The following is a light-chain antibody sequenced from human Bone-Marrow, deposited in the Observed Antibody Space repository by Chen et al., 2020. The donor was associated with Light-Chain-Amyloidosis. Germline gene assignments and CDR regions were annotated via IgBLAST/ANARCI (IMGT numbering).Light chain of an antibody. CDR2: EVT. J-gene: IGLJ1*01. CDR1: SSDVGGDNH. CDR3: SSYTITNTLV. V-gene: IGLV2-14*01. Sequence: QSALTHPASVSGSPGQSITIPCTGTSSDVGGDNHVSWYQQHPDKAPKLMIYEVTNRPSWVPDHFSGSKSDNTASLTISGLQTEDEADYFCSSYTITNTLVFGSGTRVTVL.